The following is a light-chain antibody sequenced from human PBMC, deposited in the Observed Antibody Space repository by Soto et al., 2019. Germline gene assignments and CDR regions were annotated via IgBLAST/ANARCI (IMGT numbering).Light chain of an antibody. CDR1: QTITTY. Sequence: DVRMTQSPSSLSASVGYTITITWRASQTITTYLNWFQQKPGESPRLIIYGASTLHDGVPSRFSGSGYGTDFTLTISGLPPEHFATYHCQQTYSDISFGGGTKVDIK. V-gene: IGKV1-39*01. CDR3: QQTYSDIS. CDR2: GAS. J-gene: IGKJ4*01.